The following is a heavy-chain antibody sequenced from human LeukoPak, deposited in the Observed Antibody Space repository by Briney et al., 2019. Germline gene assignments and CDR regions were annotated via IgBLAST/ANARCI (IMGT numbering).Heavy chain of an antibody. V-gene: IGHV3-23*01. CDR3: TKLSYDFWSGHGDY. CDR2: ISGSGGST. CDR1: GFTFSSYA. J-gene: IGHJ4*02. Sequence: GGSLRLSCAASGFTFSSYAMSWVRQAPGQGLEWVSAISGSGGSTYYADSVKGRFTISRDNSKNTLYLQMNSLRAEDTAAYYCTKLSYDFWSGHGDYWGQGTLVTVSS. D-gene: IGHD3-3*01.